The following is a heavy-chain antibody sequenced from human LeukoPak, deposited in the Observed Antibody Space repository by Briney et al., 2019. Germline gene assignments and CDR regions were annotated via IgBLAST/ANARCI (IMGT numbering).Heavy chain of an antibody. CDR1: GGSISSYY. CDR2: IYYSGTT. J-gene: IGHJ4*02. V-gene: IGHV4-59*08. D-gene: IGHD4-17*01. Sequence: PSETLSLTCTVSGGSISSYYWSWIRQPPGKGLEWIGYIYYSGTTNYNPSLKSRVTISVDTSKNQFSLKLNSVTAADTAVYYCARLYGDPHFDYWGQGTLVTVSS. CDR3: ARLYGDPHFDY.